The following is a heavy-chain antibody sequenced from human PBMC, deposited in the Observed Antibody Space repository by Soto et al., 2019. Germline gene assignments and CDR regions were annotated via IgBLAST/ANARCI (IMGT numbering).Heavy chain of an antibody. CDR2: VNPSGGHT. V-gene: IGHV1-46*01. D-gene: IGHD2-21*02. Sequence: QVQLMQSGAEVKKPGASVKVSCKASGDTFSDYYIHWVRQAPGQGLEWMGTVNPSGGHTTYSQHFLGRVTXTXXXSXSTLHMELTSLTSEDTAVYYCARGGHVVVVTAALDYWGQGTLVTVSS. CDR3: ARGGHVVVVTAALDY. J-gene: IGHJ4*02. CDR1: GDTFSDYY.